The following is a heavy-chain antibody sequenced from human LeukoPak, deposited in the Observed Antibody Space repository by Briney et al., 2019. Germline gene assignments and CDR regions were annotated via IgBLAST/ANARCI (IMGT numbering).Heavy chain of an antibody. V-gene: IGHV3-30*02. Sequence: PGGSLRLSCAASGFIFSSYGMHWVRQAPGKGLEWVAFIRYDGSNTYYADSVKGRFTISRDNSKNTLYLQMNSLRAEDTAVYYCAKHDSSTSRRRRTTIGAFDIWGQGTMVTVSS. D-gene: IGHD2-2*01. J-gene: IGHJ3*02. CDR2: IRYDGSNT. CDR1: GFIFSSYG. CDR3: AKHDSSTSRRRRTTIGAFDI.